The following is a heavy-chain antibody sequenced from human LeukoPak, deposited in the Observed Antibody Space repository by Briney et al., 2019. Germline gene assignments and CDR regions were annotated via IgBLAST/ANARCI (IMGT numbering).Heavy chain of an antibody. CDR1: GFTFSSYA. D-gene: IGHD6-13*01. Sequence: QPGGSLRLSCSASGFTFSSYAIHWVRQAPGKGLEYVSAISSNGGSTYYADSVKGRFTISRDNSKNTLYLQMSSLRAEDTAVYYCVKGSLAAAGAFDYWGQGTLVTVSS. V-gene: IGHV3-64D*06. CDR3: VKGSLAAAGAFDY. CDR2: ISSNGGST. J-gene: IGHJ4*02.